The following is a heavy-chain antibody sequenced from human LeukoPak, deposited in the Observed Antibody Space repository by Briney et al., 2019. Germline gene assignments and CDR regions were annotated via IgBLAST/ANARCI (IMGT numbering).Heavy chain of an antibody. D-gene: IGHD2-15*01. J-gene: IGHJ3*02. CDR2: IKPDGNKE. CDR3: AREGILLGAFDI. V-gene: IGHV3-7*01. Sequence: PGGSLRLSCAASGFTFRSYWMNWVRQAPGKGLEWVADIKPDGNKESYVDSVKGRFSISRDNAKNSLYLQMNSLRVDDTAVYYCAREGILLGAFDIWGQGTMATVSS. CDR1: GFTFRSYW.